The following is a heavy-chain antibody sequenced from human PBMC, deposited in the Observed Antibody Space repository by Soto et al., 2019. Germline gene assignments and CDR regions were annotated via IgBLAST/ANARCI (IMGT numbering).Heavy chain of an antibody. J-gene: IGHJ6*02. V-gene: IGHV3-33*01. Sequence: QVQLVESGGGVVQPGRSLRLSCAASGFTFSSYGMHWVRQAPGKGLEWVAVIWYDGSNKYYTDSVKGRFTISRDNSKNTLYLQMNSLRAEDTAVYYCARDEWELVYYYYGMDVWGQGTTVTVSS. CDR3: ARDEWELVYYYYGMDV. D-gene: IGHD1-26*01. CDR1: GFTFSSYG. CDR2: IWYDGSNK.